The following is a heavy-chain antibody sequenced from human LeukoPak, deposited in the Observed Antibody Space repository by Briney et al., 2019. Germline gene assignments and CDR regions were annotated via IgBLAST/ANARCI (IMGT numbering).Heavy chain of an antibody. D-gene: IGHD5-24*01. V-gene: IGHV4-59*05. J-gene: IGHJ4*02. CDR1: GGSISSYY. Sequence: SETLSLTCTVSGGSISSYYWSWIWQPPGKGLEWIGSIYYSGSTYYNPSLKSRVTISVDTSKNQFSLKLSSVTAADTAVYYCARGPVEMATISRYFDYWGQGTLVTVSS. CDR3: ARGPVEMATISRYFDY. CDR2: IYYSGST.